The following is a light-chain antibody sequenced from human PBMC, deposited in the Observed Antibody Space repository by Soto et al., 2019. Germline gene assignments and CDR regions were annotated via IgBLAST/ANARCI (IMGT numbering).Light chain of an antibody. V-gene: IGKV3-15*01. CDR3: QQYNQWPIT. CDR2: GAS. CDR1: QSLYTN. J-gene: IGKJ1*01. Sequence: EIVLTQSPATQSVSPGERATFSCRASQSLYTNLAWYQQKPGQAPRVLIYGASTRATGIPDRFTGIGSGTEFTLTISSLQSEDFAVYYCQQYNQWPITFGQGTKVDIK.